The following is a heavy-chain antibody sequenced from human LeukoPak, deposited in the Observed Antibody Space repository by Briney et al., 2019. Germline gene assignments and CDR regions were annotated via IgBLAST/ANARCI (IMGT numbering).Heavy chain of an antibody. D-gene: IGHD3-16*01. CDR2: ITISSSLI. CDR1: GFSFSDYS. CDR3: GRDLSDDYSLDY. J-gene: IGHJ4*02. Sequence: GGSLRLSCAASGFSFSDYSMNWVRQAPGKGLEWVSSITISSSLIYYADSVKGRFTISRDNAKNSLFLQMKSLRAEETAVYYCGRDLSDDYSLDYWGQGTLVSVSS. V-gene: IGHV3-21*01.